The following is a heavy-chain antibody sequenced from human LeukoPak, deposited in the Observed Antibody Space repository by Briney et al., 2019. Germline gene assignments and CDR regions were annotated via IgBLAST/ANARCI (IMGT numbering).Heavy chain of an antibody. V-gene: IGHV4-34*01. D-gene: IGHD3-16*02. Sequence: ASETLSLTCAVYGGSFSGYYWSWIRQPPGKGLEWIGEINHSGSTNYNPSLKSRVTISVDTSKNQFSLKLSSVTAADTAVYYCARAVLGDYVWGSYPIDAFDIWGQGTMVTVSS. CDR2: INHSGST. J-gene: IGHJ3*02. CDR3: ARAVLGDYVWGSYPIDAFDI. CDR1: GGSFSGYY.